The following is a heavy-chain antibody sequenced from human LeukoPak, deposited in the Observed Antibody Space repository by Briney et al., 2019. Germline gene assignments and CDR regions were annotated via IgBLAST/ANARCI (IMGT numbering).Heavy chain of an antibody. Sequence: EASVKVSCKASGYTFTSYGINWVRQAPGQGLEWMGWISAYNGNTNYAQKLQGRVTMTTDTSTSTAYMEVRSLRSDDTAVYYCARDKGARYCSGGSCRPRLAPNYWGQGTLVTVSS. CDR3: ARDKGARYCSGGSCRPRLAPNY. J-gene: IGHJ4*02. V-gene: IGHV1-18*01. D-gene: IGHD2-15*01. CDR2: ISAYNGNT. CDR1: GYTFTSYG.